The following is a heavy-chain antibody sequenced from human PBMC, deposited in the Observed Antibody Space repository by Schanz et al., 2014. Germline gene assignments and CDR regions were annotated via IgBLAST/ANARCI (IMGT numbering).Heavy chain of an antibody. V-gene: IGHV3-15*01. CDR3: TTDRPLGSLVH. D-gene: IGHD1-26*01. CDR1: GFTFTNAW. Sequence: EVQLVESGGGLVQPGGSLRLSCAASGFTFTNAWMSWVRQAPGKGLEWVGLIKSKIDGGTTDYAAPVKGRFTISRDDSKDTVYLQMNSLKREDTAVYYCTTDRPLGSLVHWGQGTLVTVSS. CDR2: IKSKIDGGTT. J-gene: IGHJ4*02.